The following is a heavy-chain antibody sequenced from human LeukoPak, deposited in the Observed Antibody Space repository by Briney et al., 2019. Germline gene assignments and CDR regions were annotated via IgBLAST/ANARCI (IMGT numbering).Heavy chain of an antibody. Sequence: PSETLSLTCAAYGGSFSGYYWSWIRQPPGKGLEWIGEINHSGSTNYNPSLKRRVTISVDTSKNQFSLKLSSVTAADRAVYYCARSRGSGSYSGYWGQGTLVTVSS. CDR3: ARSRGSGSYSGY. D-gene: IGHD3-10*01. V-gene: IGHV4-34*01. CDR1: GGSFSGYY. J-gene: IGHJ4*02. CDR2: INHSGST.